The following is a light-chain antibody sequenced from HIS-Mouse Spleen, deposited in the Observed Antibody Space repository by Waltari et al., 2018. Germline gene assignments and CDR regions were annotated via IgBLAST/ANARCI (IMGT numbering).Light chain of an antibody. J-gene: IGLJ2*01. CDR2: EVS. CDR1: SSDVGGYNY. CDR3: SSYAGSNNLV. V-gene: IGLV2-8*01. Sequence: QSALTQPPSASGSPGQSVTISCTGTSSDVGGYNYCSWYQQPPGKAPKLMIYEVSKRPSGVPDRFSGSKSGNTASLTVSGLQAEDEADYYCSSYAGSNNLVFGGGTKLTVL.